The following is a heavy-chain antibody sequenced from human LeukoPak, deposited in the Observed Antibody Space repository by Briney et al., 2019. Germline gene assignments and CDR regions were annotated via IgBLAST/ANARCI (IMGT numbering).Heavy chain of an antibody. CDR3: ARVDIGYDFWSGYYRNPKYYYYYGMDV. D-gene: IGHD3-3*01. CDR2: MNPNSGNT. J-gene: IGHJ6*02. Sequence: GASVKVSCKASGYTFTSYDINWVRQATGQGLEWMGWMNPNSGNTGYAQKFQGRVTMTRNTSISTAYMELSSLRSEDTAVYYCARVDIGYDFWSGYYRNPKYYYYYGMDVWGQGTTVTVSS. CDR1: GYTFTSYD. V-gene: IGHV1-8*01.